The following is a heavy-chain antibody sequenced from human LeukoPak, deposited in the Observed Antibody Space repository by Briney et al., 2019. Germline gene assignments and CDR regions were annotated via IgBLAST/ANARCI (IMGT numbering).Heavy chain of an antibody. D-gene: IGHD3-10*01. Sequence: GASVKVSCKASGGTFSSYAISWVRQAPGQGLEWMGRIIPILGIANYAQKFQGRVTITADKSTSTAYMELSSLRSEDTAVYYYARDGVYGSGSYYNSFDYWGQGTLVTVSS. CDR1: GGTFSSYA. J-gene: IGHJ4*02. CDR3: ARDGVYGSGSYYNSFDY. CDR2: IIPILGIA. V-gene: IGHV1-69*04.